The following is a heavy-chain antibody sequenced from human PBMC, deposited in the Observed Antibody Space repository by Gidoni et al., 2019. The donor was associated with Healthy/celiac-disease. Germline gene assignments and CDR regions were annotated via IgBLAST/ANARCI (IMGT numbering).Heavy chain of an antibody. CDR1: VFTFSSYA. Sequence: EVKLVESGGGLVKTRGSLRLSWAASVFTFSSYAMSWLRQAPGTGPVSVSAISVSRGCTYYSDSVKGRFTISRYNSKHTLYLQMTILIAEDTAVYYCAQDSDPWIQLWFLAYWCQGTLVTVSS. D-gene: IGHD5-18*01. CDR2: ISVSRGCT. J-gene: IGHJ4*02. CDR3: AQDSDPWIQLWFLAY. V-gene: IGHV3-23*04.